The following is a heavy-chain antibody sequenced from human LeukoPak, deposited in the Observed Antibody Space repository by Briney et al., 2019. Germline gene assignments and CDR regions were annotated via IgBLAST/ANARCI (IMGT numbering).Heavy chain of an antibody. J-gene: IGHJ5*02. D-gene: IGHD6-13*01. Sequence: SETLSLTCAVYGGSFSGYYWSWIRQPPGKGLEWIGEISHSGSTNYNPSLKSRVTISVDTSKNQFSLKLSSVTAADTAVYYCARGTNSSSWSNWFDPWGQGTLVTVSS. CDR1: GGSFSGYY. V-gene: IGHV4-34*01. CDR2: ISHSGST. CDR3: ARGTNSSSWSNWFDP.